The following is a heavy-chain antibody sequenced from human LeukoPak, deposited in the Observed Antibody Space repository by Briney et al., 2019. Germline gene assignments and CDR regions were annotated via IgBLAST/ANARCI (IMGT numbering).Heavy chain of an antibody. J-gene: IGHJ4*02. CDR2: IYYSGST. CDR1: GGSISSSSYY. CDR3: ARDLRQWLVHFDY. D-gene: IGHD6-19*01. V-gene: IGHV4-39*07. Sequence: SETLSLTCTVSGGSISSSSYYWGWIRQPPGKGLEWIGSIYYSGSTYYNPSLKSRVTISVDTSKNQFSLKLSSVTAADTAVYYCARDLRQWLVHFDYWGQGTLVTVSS.